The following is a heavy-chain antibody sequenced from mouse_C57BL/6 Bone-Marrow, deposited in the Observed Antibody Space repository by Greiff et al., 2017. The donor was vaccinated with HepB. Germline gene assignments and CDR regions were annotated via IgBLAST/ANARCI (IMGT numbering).Heavy chain of an antibody. CDR2: IDPSDSYT. D-gene: IGHD1-1*01. J-gene: IGHJ2*01. CDR1: GYTFPSYW. V-gene: IGHV1-59*01. Sequence: VQLQQPGAEPVRPGTSVKLFWKASGYTFPSYWMHWVKQRPGQGLEWIGVIDPSDSYTNYKQKFKGKATSTVDTSSRTAYMQLRSLTSEDSAVYYCARDITTVEDYWGQGTTLTVSS. CDR3: ARDITTVEDY.